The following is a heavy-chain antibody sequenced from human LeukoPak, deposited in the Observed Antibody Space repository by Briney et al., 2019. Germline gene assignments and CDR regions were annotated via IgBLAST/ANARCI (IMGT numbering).Heavy chain of an antibody. J-gene: IGHJ4*02. CDR2: ISGSGGST. V-gene: IGHV3-23*01. Sequence: PGGSLRLSCAASRFTFSTYVMSWVRQAPGKGLEWVSAISGSGGSTYYADSVKGRFTISGDNSKNTLYLQMNSLRAEDTAVYYCACITIFGVASYWGQGTLVTVSS. D-gene: IGHD3-3*01. CDR3: ACITIFGVASY. CDR1: RFTFSTYV.